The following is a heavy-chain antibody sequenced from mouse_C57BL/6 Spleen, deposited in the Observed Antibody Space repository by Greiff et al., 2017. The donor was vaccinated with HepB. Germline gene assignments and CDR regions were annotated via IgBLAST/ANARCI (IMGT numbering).Heavy chain of an antibody. CDR3: ARYYYGSIYGYFDV. D-gene: IGHD1-1*01. J-gene: IGHJ1*03. V-gene: IGHV7-3*01. CDR1: GFTFTDYY. CDR2: IRNKANGYTT. Sequence: EVMLVESGGGLVQPGGSLSLSCAASGFTFTDYYMSWVRQPPGKALEWLGFIRNKANGYTTEYSASVKGRFTISSDNSQSILYLQMNALRAEDSATYYCARYYYGSIYGYFDVWGTGTTVTVSS.